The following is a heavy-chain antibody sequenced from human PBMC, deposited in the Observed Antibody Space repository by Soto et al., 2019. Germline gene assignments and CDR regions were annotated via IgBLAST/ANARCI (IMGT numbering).Heavy chain of an antibody. J-gene: IGHJ6*02. CDR3: ATDGSYAQHV. CDR2: INSDGTTT. V-gene: IGHV3-74*01. Sequence: GGSLRLSCAASGFTFSNTWMHWVRQAPGKGLVWVSHINSDGTTTTYADSVKGRFTISRDNAKNTVHLQMNSLRAEDTVVYYCATDGSYAQHVWGQGTTVTISS. CDR1: GFTFSNTW. D-gene: IGHD2-2*01.